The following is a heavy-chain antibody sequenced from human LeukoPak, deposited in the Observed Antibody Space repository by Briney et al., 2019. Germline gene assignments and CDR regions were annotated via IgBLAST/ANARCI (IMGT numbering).Heavy chain of an antibody. Sequence: GGSLRLSCAASGFTFSRHWMSWVRQAPGKGLEWVANTKQDGSEKDYVDSVKGRFTISRDNAKNSLYLQMNSLRAEDTAVYYCARGVAAACARGRNTIYYYYYYMDVWGKGTTVTISS. J-gene: IGHJ6*03. D-gene: IGHD2-2*01. CDR3: ARGVAAACARGRNTIYYYYYYMDV. CDR2: TKQDGSEK. CDR1: GFTFSRHW. V-gene: IGHV3-7*01.